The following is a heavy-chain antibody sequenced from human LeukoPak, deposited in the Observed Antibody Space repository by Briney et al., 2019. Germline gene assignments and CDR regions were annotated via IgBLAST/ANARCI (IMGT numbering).Heavy chain of an antibody. V-gene: IGHV3-30*04. CDR2: ISYDGSDE. CDR3: ARDFTPEWFDIH. J-gene: IGHJ4*02. D-gene: IGHD3-3*01. CDR1: GFTFSSYA. Sequence: GGSLRLSCAASGFTFSSYAMHWVRQAPGKGLEWVRVISYDGSDEYYTDSVKGRFTISRDNSKNTVYLQMNSLRAHDTAVYYCARDFTPEWFDIHWGQGTLVTVS.